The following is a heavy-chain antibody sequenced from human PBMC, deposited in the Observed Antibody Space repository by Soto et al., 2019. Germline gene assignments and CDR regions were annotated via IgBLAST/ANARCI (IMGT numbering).Heavy chain of an antibody. V-gene: IGHV4-31*03. J-gene: IGHJ5*02. Sequence: SETLSLTCTVSGGSISSGGYYWSWIRQHPGKGLEWIGYIYYSGSTYYNPSLKSRVTISVDTSKNQFSLKLSSVTAADTAVYYCARGARGLLWFGELLNWFDPWGQGTLVTVSS. CDR3: ARGARGLLWFGELLNWFDP. CDR2: IYYSGST. D-gene: IGHD3-10*01. CDR1: GGSISSGGYY.